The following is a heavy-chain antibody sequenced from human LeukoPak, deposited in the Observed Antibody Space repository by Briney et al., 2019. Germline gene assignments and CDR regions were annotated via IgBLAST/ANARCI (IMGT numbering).Heavy chain of an antibody. CDR1: GFTFSAYS. CDR2: ISSRSFTI. D-gene: IGHD1-7*01. J-gene: IGHJ4*02. Sequence: GGSLRLSCAASGFTFSAYSMNWVRQAPGKGLDWVSYISSRSFTIYYADSVKGRFTISRDNAKNSLYLQMNSLRAEDTAVYYCARGRNCDYWGQGTLVTVSS. V-gene: IGHV3-48*01. CDR3: ARGRNCDY.